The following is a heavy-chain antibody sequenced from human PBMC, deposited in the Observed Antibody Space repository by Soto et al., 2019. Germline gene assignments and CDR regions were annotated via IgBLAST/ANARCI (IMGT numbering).Heavy chain of an antibody. V-gene: IGHV4-39*01. D-gene: IGHD1-26*01. J-gene: IGHJ6*02. CDR2: IYYSGST. Sequence: SETLSLTCTVSGGSISSSSYYWGWIRQPPGKGLEWIGSIYYSGSTYYNPSLKSRVTISVDTAKNQFSLKLSSVTAADTAVYYCARHLNGSAKYYYYYYGMDVWGQGTTVTVSS. CDR3: ARHLNGSAKYYYYYYGMDV. CDR1: GGSISSSSYY.